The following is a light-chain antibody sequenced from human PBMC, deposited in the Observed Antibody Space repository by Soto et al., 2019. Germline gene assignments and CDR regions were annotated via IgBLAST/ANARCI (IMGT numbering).Light chain of an antibody. V-gene: IGLV2-14*01. J-gene: IGLJ1*01. CDR1: SSDVGGYNY. CDR3: SSYTSTSTLYV. Sequence: QSALTQPASVSGSPGQSITISCTGTSSDVGGYNYVSWYQQHPGKAPKLMIYEVSNRPSGVSNRFSGSKSDNTAPLTISGLQAEDEADYYCSSYTSTSTLYVFGTGTKLTVL. CDR2: EVS.